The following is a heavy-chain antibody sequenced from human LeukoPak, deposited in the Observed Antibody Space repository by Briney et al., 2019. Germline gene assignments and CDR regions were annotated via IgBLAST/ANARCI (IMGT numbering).Heavy chain of an antibody. D-gene: IGHD3-16*01. J-gene: IGHJ4*02. CDR1: GVTFSSHG. Sequence: PGGSLRLSCGVSGVTFSSHGMNWVRQAPGKGLEWASAITGSGDRTYYTDSVRGRFTVSRDNSKNTLYLQMNGLRAEDTAVYYCAKRGEDPVDLDYWGQGTLVTVSS. CDR3: AKRGEDPVDLDY. V-gene: IGHV3-23*01. CDR2: ITGSGDRT.